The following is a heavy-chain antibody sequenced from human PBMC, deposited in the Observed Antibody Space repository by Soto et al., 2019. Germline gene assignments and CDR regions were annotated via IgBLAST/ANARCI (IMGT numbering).Heavy chain of an antibody. CDR1: GFSLSTSGMC. CDR2: IDWDDDK. Sequence: SGPTLVNPTQTLTLTCTFSGFSLSTSGMCVSWIRQPPGKALEWLALIDWDDDKYYSTSLKTRLTISKDTSKNQVVLTMTNMDPVDTATYYCARGAGTIFGVVKGYYYYYGMDVWGQGTTVTVSS. J-gene: IGHJ6*02. CDR3: ARGAGTIFGVVKGYYYYYGMDV. V-gene: IGHV2-70*01. D-gene: IGHD3-3*01.